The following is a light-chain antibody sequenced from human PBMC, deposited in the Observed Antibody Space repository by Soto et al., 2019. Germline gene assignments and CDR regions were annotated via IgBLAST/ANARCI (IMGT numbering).Light chain of an antibody. Sequence: EIVLTQSPVTLSLSPGERTTLSCRASQSVSDYLAWYQQKPGQAPRLLMYGVSNRASGIPGRFSGSGSGTDFTLTISSLEPEDFAVYYCQQRGTWPYTFGQGTKLEIK. CDR1: QSVSDY. CDR2: GVS. CDR3: QQRGTWPYT. V-gene: IGKV3-11*01. J-gene: IGKJ2*01.